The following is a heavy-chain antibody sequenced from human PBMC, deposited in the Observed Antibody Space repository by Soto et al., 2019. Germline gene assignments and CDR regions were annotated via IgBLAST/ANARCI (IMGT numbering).Heavy chain of an antibody. Sequence: QVQLQESGPGLVKPSETLSLTCTVSGGSISGYDWSLIRQPPGKGLEWIGYISYSGSTNYNPSPTGRVTRSVDTSKSPFSLKLSSVTAAATAVYYCASRYGLGSFDYWGQGTLVPVSS. CDR1: GGSISGYD. CDR3: ASRYGLGSFDY. V-gene: IGHV4-59*08. D-gene: IGHD3-10*01. CDR2: ISYSGST. J-gene: IGHJ4*02.